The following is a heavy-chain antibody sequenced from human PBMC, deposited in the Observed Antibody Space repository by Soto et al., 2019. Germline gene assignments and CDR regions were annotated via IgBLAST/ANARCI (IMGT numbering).Heavy chain of an antibody. V-gene: IGHV4-59*01. D-gene: IGHD4-17*01. CDR3: ARGTTVTTSLYFYNYSMDV. CDR1: GGSISSYY. J-gene: IGHJ6*03. CDR2: IYYSGST. Sequence: PSETLSLTCTVSGGSISSYYWSWIRQPPGKGLEWIGYIYYSGSTNYNPSLKSRVTISVDTSKNQFSLKLSSVTAADTAVYYCARGTTVTTSLYFYNYSMDVWRKGTTVPVCS.